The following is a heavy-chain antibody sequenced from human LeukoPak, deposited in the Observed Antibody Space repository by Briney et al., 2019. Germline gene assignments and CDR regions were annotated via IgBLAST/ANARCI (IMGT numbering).Heavy chain of an antibody. J-gene: IGHJ4*02. Sequence: SETLSLTCAVYGGSFSGYYWSWIRRPPGEGLEWIGEINHSGSTNYNPSLKSRVTISVDTSKNQFSLKLSSVTAADTAVYYCAGYLRRPYYFDYWGQGTLVTVSS. CDR3: AGYLRRPYYFDY. V-gene: IGHV4-34*01. CDR1: GGSFSGYY. CDR2: INHSGST.